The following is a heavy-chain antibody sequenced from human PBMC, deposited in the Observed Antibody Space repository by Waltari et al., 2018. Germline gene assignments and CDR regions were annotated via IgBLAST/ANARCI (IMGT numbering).Heavy chain of an antibody. J-gene: IGHJ5*02. CDR2: IVVGSGNT. Sequence: QMQLVQSGPEVKKPGTSVKVSCKASGFTFTSSAVQWVRQARGQRLGWVGCIVVGSGNTNYAQKFQERVTITRDMSTSTAYMELSSLRSEDTAVYYCVRHSRNSSPNGFDPWGQGTLVTVSS. D-gene: IGHD3-22*01. CDR1: GFTFTSSA. CDR3: VRHSRNSSPNGFDP. V-gene: IGHV1-58*01.